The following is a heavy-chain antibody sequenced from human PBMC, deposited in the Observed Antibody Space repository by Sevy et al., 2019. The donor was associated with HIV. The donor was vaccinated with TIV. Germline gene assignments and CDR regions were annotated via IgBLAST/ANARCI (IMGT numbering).Heavy chain of an antibody. CDR1: GFTFSTYW. CDR3: ARWYATDWQRRHFDN. Sequence: GGSLRLSCAASGFTFSTYWMTWVRQAPGTRLEWVAYINQDGSDKNYVDSVRGRFTIARDNAKNSLSLQMNSLRAEDTAIYVCARWYATDWQRRHFDNWGQGTLVTVSS. D-gene: IGHD2-2*01. CDR2: INQDGSDK. J-gene: IGHJ4*02. V-gene: IGHV3-7*01.